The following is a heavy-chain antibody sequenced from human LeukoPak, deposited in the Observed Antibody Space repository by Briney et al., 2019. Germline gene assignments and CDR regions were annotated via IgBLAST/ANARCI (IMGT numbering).Heavy chain of an antibody. Sequence: ASAKVSCKASGYTFTGYYMHWVRQAPGQGLEWMGWINPNSGGTNYAQKFQGRVTMTRDTSISTAYMELSRLRSDDTAVYYCARDFDPYYYDSSGYPTYYFDYWGQGTLVTVSS. J-gene: IGHJ4*02. CDR2: INPNSGGT. CDR1: GYTFTGYY. CDR3: ARDFDPYYYDSSGYPTYYFDY. V-gene: IGHV1-2*02. D-gene: IGHD3-22*01.